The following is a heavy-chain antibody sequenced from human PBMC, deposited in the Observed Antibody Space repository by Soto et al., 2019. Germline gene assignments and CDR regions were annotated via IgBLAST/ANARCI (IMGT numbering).Heavy chain of an antibody. CDR3: ARDCATSGGGFWSGYYRGGYYYYGMDV. D-gene: IGHD3-3*01. Sequence: GGSLRLSCAASGFTFSSYEMNWVRQAPGKGLEWVSYISSSGSTIYYADSVKGRFTISRDNAKNSLYLQMNSLSAEDTAVYYCARDCATSGGGFWSGYYRGGYYYYGMDVWRQGSTVTVSS. V-gene: IGHV3-48*03. J-gene: IGHJ6*01. CDR2: ISSSGSTI. CDR1: GFTFSSYE.